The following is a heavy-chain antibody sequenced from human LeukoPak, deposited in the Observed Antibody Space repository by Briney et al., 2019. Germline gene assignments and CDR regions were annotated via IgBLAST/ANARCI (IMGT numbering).Heavy chain of an antibody. D-gene: IGHD6-19*01. Sequence: PGGSLRLSCTASGFTFSSYEMNWVRQAPGQGLEWMGWISTYSGNTNYAQKLQGRVTMTTDTSTSTAYMELRSLRSDDTAVYFCARYTTVAGTDYWGQGTLVTVSS. V-gene: IGHV1-18*01. CDR1: GFTFSSYE. CDR3: ARYTTVAGTDY. J-gene: IGHJ4*02. CDR2: ISTYSGNT.